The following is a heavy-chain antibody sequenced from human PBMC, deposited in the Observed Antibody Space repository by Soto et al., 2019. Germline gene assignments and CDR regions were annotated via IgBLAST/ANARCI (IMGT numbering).Heavy chain of an antibody. D-gene: IGHD6-19*01. CDR3: ARDAGVAGTPAFDI. CDR1: GGSISSGGYY. J-gene: IGHJ3*02. CDR2: IYYSGST. V-gene: IGHV4-31*03. Sequence: QVQLQESGPGLVKPSQTLSLTCTVSGGSISSGGYYWSWIRQHPGKGLEWIGYIYYSGSTYYNPSLKSRVTISVDTYKNQFSLKLSSVTAADTAVYYWARDAGVAGTPAFDIWGQGTMVTVSS.